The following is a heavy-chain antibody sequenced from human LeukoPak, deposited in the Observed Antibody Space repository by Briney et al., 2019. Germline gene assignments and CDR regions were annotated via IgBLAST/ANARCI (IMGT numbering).Heavy chain of an antibody. CDR2: IIPILGIA. Sequence: SVKVSCKASGGTFSSYAISWVRQAPGQGLEWMGRIIPILGIANYAQKFQGRVTITADKSTSTAYMELSSLRSDDTAVYYCVRKVVPAASDAFDIWGQGTMVTVSS. CDR1: GGTFSSYA. V-gene: IGHV1-69*04. CDR3: VRKVVPAASDAFDI. D-gene: IGHD2-2*01. J-gene: IGHJ3*02.